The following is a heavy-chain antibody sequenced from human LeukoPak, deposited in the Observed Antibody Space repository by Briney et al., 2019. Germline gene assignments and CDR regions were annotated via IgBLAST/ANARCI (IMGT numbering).Heavy chain of an antibody. CDR3: ARTSPYDRVY. CDR1: GFTVSSNY. J-gene: IGHJ4*02. V-gene: IGHV3-23*01. CDR2: ISGSGGST. D-gene: IGHD3-22*01. Sequence: GGSLRLSCAASGFTVSSNYMSWVRQAPGKGLEWVSAISGSGGSTYYADSVKGRFTISRDNSKNTLYLQMNSLRAEDTAVYYCARTSPYDRVYWGQGTLVTVSS.